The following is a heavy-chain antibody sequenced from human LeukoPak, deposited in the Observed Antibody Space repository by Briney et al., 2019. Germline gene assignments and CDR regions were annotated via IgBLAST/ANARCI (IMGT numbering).Heavy chain of an antibody. J-gene: IGHJ4*02. D-gene: IGHD3-9*01. V-gene: IGHV1-8*02. CDR1: GYTFTSYA. CDR2: MNPNSGNT. Sequence: ASVKVSCKSSGYTFTSYAMNWVRQAPGQGLEWMGWMNPNSGNTGYAQKFQGRVTMTRNTSISTAYMELSSLRSEDPAVYYLARGRITILGGDWGQGTLVTVSS. CDR3: ARGRITILGGD.